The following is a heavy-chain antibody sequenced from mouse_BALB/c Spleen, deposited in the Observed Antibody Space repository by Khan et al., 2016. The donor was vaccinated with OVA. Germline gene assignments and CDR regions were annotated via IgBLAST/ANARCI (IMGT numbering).Heavy chain of an antibody. V-gene: IGHV1-54*01. CDR1: EYAFTDYL. D-gene: IGHD3-2*02. CDR2: INPGSGGT. CDR3: SRSGYGFGAY. J-gene: IGHJ3*01. Sequence: QVQLQQSGAELVRPGTSVKVSCKASEYAFTDYLIEWLKQRPGQGLEWIGVINPGSGGTHYNEEFMDRATLTADKSSSTAYMQLSSLTSDDSAVYFCSRSGYGFGAYWGPGTLVTVSA.